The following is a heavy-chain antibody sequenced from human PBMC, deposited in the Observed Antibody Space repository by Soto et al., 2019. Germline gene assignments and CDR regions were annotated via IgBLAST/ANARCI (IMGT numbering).Heavy chain of an antibody. CDR1: GFTFSSYA. Sequence: ESGGGVVQPGRSLRLSCAASGFTFSSYAMHWVRQAPGKGLEWVAVVAYDGSEEYYADSMKVRFTLTRDNSKNMLYLQMNSLSGEDTAVYYCARDYGDYYFLDYWGQGTLVTVSS. J-gene: IGHJ4*02. CDR3: ARDYGDYYFLDY. V-gene: IGHV3-30-3*01. CDR2: VAYDGSEE. D-gene: IGHD4-17*01.